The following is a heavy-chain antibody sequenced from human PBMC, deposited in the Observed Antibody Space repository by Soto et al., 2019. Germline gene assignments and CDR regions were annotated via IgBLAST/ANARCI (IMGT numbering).Heavy chain of an antibody. Sequence: PSETLSLTCAVSGYSISSGLRWGWIRQPPGKGLEWIGTIYRGGITYYNPSLKSRVTISIDTSKNHFSLRLSSVTATDTAVYFCAIGNPDWFDPWGQGTLVTVSS. CDR1: GYSISSGLR. J-gene: IGHJ5*02. CDR3: AIGNPDWFDP. CDR2: IYRGGIT. D-gene: IGHD1-1*01. V-gene: IGHV4-38-2*01.